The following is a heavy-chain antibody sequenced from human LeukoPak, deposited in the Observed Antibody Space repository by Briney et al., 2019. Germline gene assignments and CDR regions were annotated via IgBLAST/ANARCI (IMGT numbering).Heavy chain of an antibody. D-gene: IGHD1-1*01. Sequence: SETLSLTCTVSSGIPTSYHWAWIRQSPGKGLEWIGTIYYSGTTHHNPSLQRRLTMFLDISKNQFSIKSTSVTAAHTSTCHFSRQIGHWLWSFDIWGLGTVVSVSS. V-gene: IGHV4-59*04. CDR2: IYYSGTT. CDR3: SRQIGHWLWSFDI. J-gene: IGHJ3*02. CDR1: SGIPTSYH.